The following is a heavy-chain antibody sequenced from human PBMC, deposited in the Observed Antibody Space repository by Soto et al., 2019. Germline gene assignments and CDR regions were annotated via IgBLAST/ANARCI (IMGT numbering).Heavy chain of an antibody. CDR3: ATGDYGGTTWYYFDY. J-gene: IGHJ4*02. D-gene: IGHD1-1*01. Sequence: ASVKVSCKVSGYTLTELSMHWVRQAPGKGLEWMGGFDPEDGETIYAQKFQGRVTMTEDTSTDTAYMELSSLRSEDTAVYYCATGDYGGTTWYYFDYWGQGTLVTVSS. CDR1: GYTLTELS. V-gene: IGHV1-24*01. CDR2: FDPEDGET.